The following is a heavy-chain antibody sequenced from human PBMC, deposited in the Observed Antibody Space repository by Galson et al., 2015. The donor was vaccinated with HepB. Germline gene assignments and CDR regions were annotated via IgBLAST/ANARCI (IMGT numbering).Heavy chain of an antibody. CDR2: IRHDEYEY. D-gene: IGHD3-10*01. Sequence: YLRLSCAASGFSFSDYWMSWIRQAPGKRPEWVANIRHDEYEYYYADFVKGRFTISRDNARNSVFLQMSSLRRDDTAIYYCVRDRTYKGGNFFDFWGQGALVTVSS. V-gene: IGHV3-7*03. J-gene: IGHJ4*02. CDR1: GFSFSDYW. CDR3: VRDRTYKGGNFFDF.